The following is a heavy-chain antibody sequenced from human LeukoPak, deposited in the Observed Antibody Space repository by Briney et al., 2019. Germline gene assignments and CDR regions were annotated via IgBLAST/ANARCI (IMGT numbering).Heavy chain of an antibody. D-gene: IGHD6-13*01. V-gene: IGHV3-66*01. J-gene: IGHJ5*02. CDR2: IYSGGST. CDR1: GFTVSSNY. CDR3: ARERHSSSWYGGFDP. Sequence: GGSLRLSCAASGFTVSSNYMSWVRQAPGKGLEWVSVIYSGGSTYYADSVKGRFTISRDNSKNTLYLQMNSLRAEDTAVYYYARERHSSSWYGGFDPWGQGTLVTVSS.